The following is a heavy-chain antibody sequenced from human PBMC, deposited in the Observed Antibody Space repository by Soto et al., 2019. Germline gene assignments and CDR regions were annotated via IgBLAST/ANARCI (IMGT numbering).Heavy chain of an antibody. CDR2: ISYDGSNK. D-gene: IGHD2-2*01. V-gene: IGHV3-30*18. J-gene: IGHJ6*02. Sequence: GGSLRLSCAASGFTFSSYGMHWVRQAPGKGLEWVAVISYDGSNKYYADAVKGRFTISRDNSKNTLYLQMNSLRAEDTAVYYCAKGQPAAHHYYYYGMDVWGQGTTVTVAS. CDR3: AKGQPAAHHYYYYGMDV. CDR1: GFTFSSYG.